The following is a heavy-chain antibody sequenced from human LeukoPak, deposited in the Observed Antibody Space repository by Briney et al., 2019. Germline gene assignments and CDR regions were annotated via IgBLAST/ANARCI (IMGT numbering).Heavy chain of an antibody. D-gene: IGHD6-13*01. V-gene: IGHV3-21*01. J-gene: IGHJ4*02. CDR1: GFTFDDYA. CDR2: ISSSSSYI. Sequence: GGSLRLSCAASGFTFDDYAIHWVRQAPGKGLEWVSSISSSSSYIYYADSVKGRFTISRDNAKNSLYLQMNSLRAEDTAVYYCARDDAAAGDYWGQGTLVTVSS. CDR3: ARDDAAAGDY.